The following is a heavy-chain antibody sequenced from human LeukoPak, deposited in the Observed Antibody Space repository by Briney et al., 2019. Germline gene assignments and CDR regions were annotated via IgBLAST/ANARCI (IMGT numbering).Heavy chain of an antibody. D-gene: IGHD6-13*01. J-gene: IGHJ6*03. CDR1: GGTFSSYA. CDR2: IIPIFGTA. CDR3: ARDLSYSSSWYYYYMDV. V-gene: IGHV1-69*01. Sequence: SSVKVSCKASGGTFSSYAISWVRQAPGQGLEWMGGIIPIFGTANYAQKFQGRVTITADGSTSTAYMELSSLRSEDTAVYYCARDLSYSSSWYYYYMDVWGKGTTVTVSS.